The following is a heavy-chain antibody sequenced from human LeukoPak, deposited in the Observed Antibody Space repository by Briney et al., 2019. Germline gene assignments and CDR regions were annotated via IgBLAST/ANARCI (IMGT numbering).Heavy chain of an antibody. CDR2: ISAYNGNT. V-gene: IGHV1-18*01. D-gene: IGHD2-8*01. Sequence: ASVKVSCKASGYTFTSYGINWVRQAPGQGLEWMGWISAYNGNTNYAQKLQGRVTMTTDTSTSTAYMELRSLRFDDTAVYYCARDHCTNGVCYMGHYWGQGTLVTVSS. J-gene: IGHJ4*02. CDR3: ARDHCTNGVCYMGHY. CDR1: GYTFTSYG.